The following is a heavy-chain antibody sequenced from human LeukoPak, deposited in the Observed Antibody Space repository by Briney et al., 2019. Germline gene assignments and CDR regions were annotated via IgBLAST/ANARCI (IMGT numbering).Heavy chain of an antibody. D-gene: IGHD1-26*01. V-gene: IGHV1-24*01. J-gene: IGHJ3*02. Sequence: ASVKVSCKVSGYTFTELSMHWVRQAPGKGLEWMGGFDPEDGETIYAQKFQGRVTMTEDTSTDTAYMELSSLRSEDTAVYYCATDMVGATKGTDAFDIWGQGTMVTVSS. CDR1: GYTFTELS. CDR2: FDPEDGET. CDR3: ATDMVGATKGTDAFDI.